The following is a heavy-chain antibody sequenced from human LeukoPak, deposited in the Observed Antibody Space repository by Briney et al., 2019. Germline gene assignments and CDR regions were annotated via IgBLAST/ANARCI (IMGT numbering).Heavy chain of an antibody. CDR3: ARVQGYDWAGYYYYYMDV. J-gene: IGHJ6*03. CDR1: GGSISSYY. Sequence: PSETLSLTCTVSGGSISSYYWSWIRQPPGKGLEWIGYIYYSGSTNYNPSLKSRVTISVDTSKNQFSLKLSSVTAADTAVYYCARVQGYDWAGYYYYYMDVWGKGTTVTISS. V-gene: IGHV4-59*01. CDR2: IYYSGST. D-gene: IGHD5-12*01.